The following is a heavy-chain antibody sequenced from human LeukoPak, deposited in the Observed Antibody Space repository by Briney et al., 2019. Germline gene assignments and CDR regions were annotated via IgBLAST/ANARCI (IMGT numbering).Heavy chain of an antibody. J-gene: IGHJ5*02. D-gene: IGHD3-10*01. CDR2: IYYSGST. V-gene: IGHV4-30-4*01. CDR3: ARKYYPRDNWFDP. CDR1: GGSISSGDYY. Sequence: SQTLSLTCTVSGGSISSGDYYWSWICQPPGKGLEWIGYIYYSGSTYYNPSLKSRVTISVDTSKNQFSLKLSSVTAADTAVYYCARKYYPRDNWFDPWGQGTLVTVSS.